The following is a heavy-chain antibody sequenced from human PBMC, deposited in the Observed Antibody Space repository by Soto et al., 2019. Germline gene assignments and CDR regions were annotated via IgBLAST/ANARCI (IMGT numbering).Heavy chain of an antibody. D-gene: IGHD3-3*01. Sequence: GASVKVSCKASGYTFTSYGISWVRQAPGQGLEWMGWISAYNGNTNYAQKLQSRVTMITDTSTSTAYMELRSLRSDDTAVYYCARDKRLEWLFTHAFDIWGQGTMVTVSS. CDR1: GYTFTSYG. CDR3: ARDKRLEWLFTHAFDI. J-gene: IGHJ3*02. CDR2: ISAYNGNT. V-gene: IGHV1-18*01.